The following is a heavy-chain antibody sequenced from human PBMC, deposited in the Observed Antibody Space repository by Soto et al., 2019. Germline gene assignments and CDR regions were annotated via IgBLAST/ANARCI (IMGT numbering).Heavy chain of an antibody. CDR2: IIAIFGTA. V-gene: IGHV1-69*13. D-gene: IGHD3-3*01. CDR3: ARDYDQTDYYYYGMDV. J-gene: IGHJ6*02. CDR1: GGTFSSYA. Sequence: GASVKVSCKASGGTFSSYAISWVRQAPGQGLEWMGGIIAIFGTANYAQKFQGRVTTTADESTSTAYMELSSPTSEDTAVYYCARDYDQTDYYYYGMDVWGQGTTVTVSS.